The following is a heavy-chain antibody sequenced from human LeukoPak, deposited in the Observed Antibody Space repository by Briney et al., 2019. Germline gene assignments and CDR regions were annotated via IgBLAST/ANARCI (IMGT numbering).Heavy chain of an antibody. CDR1: GFTFSSYG. CDR2: ISSSSSYI. V-gene: IGHV3-21*01. J-gene: IGHJ4*02. Sequence: GGSLRLYCAASGFTFSSYGMHWVRQAPGKGLAWVSSISSSSSYIYYADSVKGRFTISRDNAKNSLYLQMNSLRAEDTAVYYCAREWFGFDYWGQGTLVTVSS. CDR3: AREWFGFDY. D-gene: IGHD3-10*01.